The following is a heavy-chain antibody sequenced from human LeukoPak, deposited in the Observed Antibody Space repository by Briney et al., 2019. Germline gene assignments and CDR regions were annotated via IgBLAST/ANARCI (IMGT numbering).Heavy chain of an antibody. CDR2: FYYSGFT. Sequence: SETLSLTCAVYGGSFSGYYWSWIRQPPGKGLEWIGTFYYSGFTYYNPSLKNRVTISVDTSKNQFSLKLSSVTAEDTAVYYCARLKVGTTHPDYWGQGTLVTVSS. D-gene: IGHD1-26*01. CDR3: ARLKVGTTHPDY. J-gene: IGHJ4*02. CDR1: GGSFSGYY. V-gene: IGHV4-34*01.